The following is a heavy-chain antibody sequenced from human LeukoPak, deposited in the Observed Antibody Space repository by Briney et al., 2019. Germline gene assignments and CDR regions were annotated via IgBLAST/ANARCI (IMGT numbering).Heavy chain of an antibody. CDR1: GFTFSSYA. CDR2: ISGSGGST. V-gene: IGHV3-23*01. CDR3: AKGRLFYDFWSGTLFDP. Sequence: PGGSLRLSRAASGFTFSSYAMSWVRQAPGKGLEWVAAISGSGGSTYYADSAKGRFTISRDNSKNTLYLQMNSLRAEDTAVYCCAKGRLFYDFWSGTLFDPWGQGTLVTVSS. J-gene: IGHJ5*02. D-gene: IGHD3-3*01.